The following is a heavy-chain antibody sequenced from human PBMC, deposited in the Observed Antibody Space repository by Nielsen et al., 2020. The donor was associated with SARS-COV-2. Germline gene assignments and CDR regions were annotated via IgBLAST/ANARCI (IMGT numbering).Heavy chain of an antibody. J-gene: IGHJ6*02. D-gene: IGHD4/OR15-4a*01. CDR1: GFTVSSYY. Sequence: GESLKISCAPSGFTVSSYYMNWVRQAPGKGPEWVSVVYMGGSRYYADSVRDRFTILRDDFRNTLYLQMNSLRTEDTAVYYCATGKGNYGGREYYYYGMEVWGQGTTVTVAS. V-gene: IGHV3-66*01. CDR3: ATGKGNYGGREYYYYGMEV. CDR2: VYMGGSR.